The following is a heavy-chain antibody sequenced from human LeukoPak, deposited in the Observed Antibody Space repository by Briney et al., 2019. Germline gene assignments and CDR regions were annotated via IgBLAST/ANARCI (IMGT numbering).Heavy chain of an antibody. J-gene: IGHJ4*02. Sequence: GVSLRLSCAASGFTFSSYWMHWVRQAPGKGLVWVSRINSDGSSTSYADSVKGRLTVSRDNAKNTLYLQMNSLRAEDTAVYYCARRIAVAGNFDYWGQGTLVTVSS. CDR1: GFTFSSYW. CDR3: ARRIAVAGNFDY. CDR2: INSDGSST. D-gene: IGHD6-19*01. V-gene: IGHV3-74*01.